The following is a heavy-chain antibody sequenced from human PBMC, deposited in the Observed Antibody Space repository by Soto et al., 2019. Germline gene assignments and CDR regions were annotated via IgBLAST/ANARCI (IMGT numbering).Heavy chain of an antibody. Sequence: PSETLSLTCTVSGGSISSYYWSWIRQPAGKGMEWIGRIYTSGCTNYNPSLKSRVTMPVDTSKNQFSLKLSSVTAADTAVYYFARDGYISSWYYYGMDVWGQGTTDTVS. V-gene: IGHV4-4*07. J-gene: IGHJ6*02. CDR2: IYTSGCT. CDR3: ARDGYISSWYYYGMDV. CDR1: GGSISSYY. D-gene: IGHD6-13*01.